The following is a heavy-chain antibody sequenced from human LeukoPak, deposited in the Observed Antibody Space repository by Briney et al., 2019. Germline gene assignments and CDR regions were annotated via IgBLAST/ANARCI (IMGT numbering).Heavy chain of an antibody. J-gene: IGHJ6*02. CDR1: GGSISSYY. CDR2: IYYSGST. CDR3: ARLPSQYYYDRSKPYYYGMDV. Sequence: SSETLSLTCTVSGGSISSYYWSWIRQPPGKGLEWIGYIYYSGSTNYNPSLKSRVTISVDTSKNQFSLELSSVTAADTAVYYCARLPSQYYYDRSKPYYYGMDVWGQGTTVTVSS. V-gene: IGHV4-59*08. D-gene: IGHD3-22*01.